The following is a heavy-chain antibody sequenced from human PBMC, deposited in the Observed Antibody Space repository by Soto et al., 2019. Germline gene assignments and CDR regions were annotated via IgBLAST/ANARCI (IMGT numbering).Heavy chain of an antibody. CDR1: GYTFSNHS. CDR2: ISAYSGNK. V-gene: IGHV1-18*04. Sequence: ASVKVSCKASGYTFSNHSIIWVRQAPGQGLEWMGWISAYSGNKFYGKRLQGRGTMTTDTSTSTAYMELRSLRSDDTAVYYCARLPREHSGYYSLYFDYWGQGTLVTVSS. CDR3: ARLPREHSGYYSLYFDY. J-gene: IGHJ4*02. D-gene: IGHD3-22*01.